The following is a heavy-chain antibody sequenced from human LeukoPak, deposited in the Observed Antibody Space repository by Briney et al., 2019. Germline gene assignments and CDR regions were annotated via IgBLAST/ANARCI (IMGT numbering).Heavy chain of an antibody. J-gene: IGHJ4*02. Sequence: GGTLRLSCAASGFTFSSYAMSWVRQATGKGLEWVSSISGSGYNTYYANSVKGRFSISRDNSKNTLDLQMNSLRAEDTAVYYCAKDYIGYDQDFDYWGQGTLVTVSS. D-gene: IGHD2-2*01. CDR2: ISGSGYNT. CDR1: GFTFSSYA. CDR3: AKDYIGYDQDFDY. V-gene: IGHV3-23*01.